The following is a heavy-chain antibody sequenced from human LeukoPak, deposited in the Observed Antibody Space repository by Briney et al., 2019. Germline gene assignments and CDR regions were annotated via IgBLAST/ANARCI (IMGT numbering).Heavy chain of an antibody. CDR3: ARHQSGSYLDAFDI. Sequence: KPSETLSLTCTVSGGSISSYYWSWIRQPPGKGLEWIGYIYYSGSTNYNPSLKSRVNISVDTSKNQFSLKLSSVTAADTAVYYCARHQSGSYLDAFDIWGQGTMVTVSS. J-gene: IGHJ3*02. V-gene: IGHV4-59*01. CDR2: IYYSGST. CDR1: GGSISSYY. D-gene: IGHD1-26*01.